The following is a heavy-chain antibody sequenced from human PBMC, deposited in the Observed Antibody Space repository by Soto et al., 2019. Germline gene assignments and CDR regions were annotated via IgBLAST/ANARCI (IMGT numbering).Heavy chain of an antibody. Sequence: EVQLLESGGDLVQPGGSLRLSCAASGFTFSTYAMRWVRQTAGKGLEWVSAISGSGGTTYYADSVKGRVTVSRDNSKNTVYLQMNSLRVEETVVYYSAKSYSDSRGSGVGHDNWGQGTLVTVTS. D-gene: IGHD3-3*01. CDR1: GFTFSTYA. CDR3: AKSYSDSRGSGVGHDN. V-gene: IGHV3-23*01. CDR2: ISGSGGTT. J-gene: IGHJ4*02.